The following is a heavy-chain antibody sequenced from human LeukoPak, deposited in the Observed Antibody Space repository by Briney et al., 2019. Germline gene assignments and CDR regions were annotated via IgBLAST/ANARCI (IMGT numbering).Heavy chain of an antibody. J-gene: IGHJ4*02. CDR2: MNPNSGNT. CDR1: GYTFTNYD. Sequence: ASVKVSCKATGYTFTNYDINWVRQATGQGLEWMGWMNPNSGNTGYAQKFQGRVTITRNTSISTAYMELSSLRSEDTAVYYCARVGGGYSYGYYFDYWGQGTLVTVSS. V-gene: IGHV1-8*03. CDR3: ARVGGGYSYGYYFDY. D-gene: IGHD5-18*01.